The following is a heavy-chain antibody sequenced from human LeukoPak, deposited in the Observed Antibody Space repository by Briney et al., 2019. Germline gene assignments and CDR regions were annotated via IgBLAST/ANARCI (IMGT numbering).Heavy chain of an antibody. CDR2: INHDGSST. Sequence: GGSLRLSCATSGFTFSTFWMHWVRQAPGKGLVWVSRINHDGSSTNYADSVKGRFTISRDNAKNSLYLQMNSLRAEDTALYYCAKDHSSGYYYFDYFDYWGQGTLVTVSS. J-gene: IGHJ4*02. V-gene: IGHV3-74*01. CDR3: AKDHSSGYYYFDYFDY. CDR1: GFTFSTFW. D-gene: IGHD3-22*01.